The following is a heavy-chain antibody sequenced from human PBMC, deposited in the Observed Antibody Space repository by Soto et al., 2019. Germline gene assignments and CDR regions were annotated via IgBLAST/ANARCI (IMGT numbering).Heavy chain of an antibody. CDR1: GYTFTTYA. D-gene: IGHD3-10*01. CDR2: INAGNGDT. Sequence: QVQLVQSGAEVKKPGASVKVSCKASGYTFTTYAIHWVRQAPGHRLEWMGWINAGNGDTKYSQEFQGRVTITRDTSAGTAYMDLSSLKSEDTAVYYCARDSPYGSTIGNWLDSWGQGTLVTVSS. J-gene: IGHJ5*01. V-gene: IGHV1-3*01. CDR3: ARDSPYGSTIGNWLDS.